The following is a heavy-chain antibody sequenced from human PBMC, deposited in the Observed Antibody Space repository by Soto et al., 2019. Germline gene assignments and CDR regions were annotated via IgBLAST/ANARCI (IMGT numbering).Heavy chain of an antibody. V-gene: IGHV3-30*02. CDR3: AKDGSWIPSGGDRSWFDP. D-gene: IGHD2-15*01. CDR2: IWYDGSNK. CDR1: GFTFSSYG. Sequence: PGGSLRLSCAASGFTFSSYGMHWVRQAPGKGLEWVAVIWYDGSNKYYADSVKGRFTISRDNSKNTLYLQMNSLRAEDTAVYYCAKDGSWIPSGGDRSWFDPWGQGTLVTVSS. J-gene: IGHJ5*02.